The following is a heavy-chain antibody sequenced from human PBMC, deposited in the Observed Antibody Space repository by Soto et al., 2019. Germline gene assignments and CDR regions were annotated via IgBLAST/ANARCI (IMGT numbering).Heavy chain of an antibody. CDR3: ARPPICSGGSCYLEYFQH. CDR2: INAGNGNT. V-gene: IGHV1-3*01. CDR1: GYTFTSYA. J-gene: IGHJ1*01. Sequence: ASVKVSCKASGYTFTSYAMHWVRQAPGQRLEWMGWINAGNGNTKYSQKFQGRVTITRDTSASTAYMELSSLRSEDTAVYYCARPPICSGGSCYLEYFQHWGQGTLVTVSS. D-gene: IGHD2-15*01.